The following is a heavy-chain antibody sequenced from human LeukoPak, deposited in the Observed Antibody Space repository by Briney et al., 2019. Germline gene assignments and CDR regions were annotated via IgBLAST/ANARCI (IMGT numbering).Heavy chain of an antibody. CDR3: ARAQRPDCSSTSCWYFDL. CDR1: GFTFSSYA. Sequence: GGSLRLSCAASGFTFSSYAMHWVRKAPGKGLEWVAVISDDGSAKDYVDSVKGRFTISRDNSKKTLDLQMNSLRVEDTAAYYCARAQRPDCSSTSCWYFDLWGQGTLVTVSS. CDR2: ISDDGSAK. J-gene: IGHJ4*02. D-gene: IGHD2-2*01. V-gene: IGHV3-30-3*01.